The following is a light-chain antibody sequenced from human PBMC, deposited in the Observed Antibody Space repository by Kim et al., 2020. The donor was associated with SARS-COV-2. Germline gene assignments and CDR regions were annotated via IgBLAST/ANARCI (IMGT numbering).Light chain of an antibody. Sequence: STGERATHSCRASESVNSNLAWYQQKPGQAPRLLISDASTRATGIPARFSGSGSGTDFTLTISSLQSEDFAVYYCQQYINWPPYTFGQGTKVDIK. V-gene: IGKV3-15*01. CDR1: ESVNSN. CDR3: QQYINWPPYT. CDR2: DAS. J-gene: IGKJ2*01.